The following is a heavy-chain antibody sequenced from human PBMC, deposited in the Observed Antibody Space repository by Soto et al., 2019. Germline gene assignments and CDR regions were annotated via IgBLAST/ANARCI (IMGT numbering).Heavy chain of an antibody. D-gene: IGHD2-21*02. Sequence: ASVKVSCKASGYTFTRYAIHWVRQAPGQGLEWMGWINAGSGSSRYSQNFQGRVTITRDTSASTAYMELSSVIFEDTGVYYCARERAVSANFFDYWGQGTLVTVSS. CDR2: INAGSGSS. V-gene: IGHV1-3*01. J-gene: IGHJ4*02. CDR3: ARERAVSANFFDY. CDR1: GYTFTRYA.